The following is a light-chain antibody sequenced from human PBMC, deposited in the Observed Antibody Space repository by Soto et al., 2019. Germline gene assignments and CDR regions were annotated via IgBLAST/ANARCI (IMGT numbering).Light chain of an antibody. J-gene: IGKJ1*01. CDR2: GAS. CDR1: QSVSSN. CDR3: QQKTA. Sequence: EIVMTQSPATLSVSPWERATLSCRASQSVSSNLAWYQQKPGQAPRLLIYGASTRATGIPARFSGSGSGTDFTLTITRLEPEDFAVYYCQQKTAFGQGTKVDIK. V-gene: IGKV3-15*01.